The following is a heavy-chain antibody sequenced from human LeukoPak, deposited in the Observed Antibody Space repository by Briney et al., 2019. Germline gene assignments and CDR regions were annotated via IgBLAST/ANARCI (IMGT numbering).Heavy chain of an antibody. J-gene: IGHJ4*02. V-gene: IGHV3-48*03. CDR3: ARYSLQQLPPSYFDY. D-gene: IGHD6-13*01. CDR1: GFTFSSYE. CDR2: ISSSGSTI. Sequence: GGSLRLSCAASGFTFSSYEMNWVRQAPGKGLEWVSYISSSGSTIYYADSVEGRFTISRDNAKNSLYLQMNSLRAEDTAVYYCARYSLQQLPPSYFDYWGQGTLVTVSS.